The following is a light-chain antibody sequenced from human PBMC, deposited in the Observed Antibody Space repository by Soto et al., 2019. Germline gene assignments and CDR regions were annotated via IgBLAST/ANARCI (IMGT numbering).Light chain of an antibody. CDR1: SXDVGAYDY. CDR3: CSYADGSIYF. V-gene: IGLV2-14*03. Sequence: QSALTQPASVSGSPGQSITISCTGTSXDVGAYDYVSWYLQYPDKAPQLLIYYVDHRPSGVSSRFSGSKSGNTASLTISGLQAEDAGDYYCCSYADGSIYFFGTGTKVTVL. CDR2: YVD. J-gene: IGLJ1*01.